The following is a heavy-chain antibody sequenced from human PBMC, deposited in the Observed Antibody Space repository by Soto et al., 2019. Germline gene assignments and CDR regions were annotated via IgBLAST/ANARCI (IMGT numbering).Heavy chain of an antibody. CDR3: ARIGMITFGGVIDYYYGMDV. CDR1: GGTFSSYA. V-gene: IGHV1-69*13. CDR2: IIPIFGTA. J-gene: IGHJ6*02. Sequence: SVKVSCKAAGGTFSSYAISWVRQAPGQGLEWMGGIIPIFGTANYAQKFQGRVTITADESTSTAYMELSSLRSEDTAVYYCARIGMITFGGVIDYYYGMDVWGQGTTVTVSS. D-gene: IGHD3-16*02.